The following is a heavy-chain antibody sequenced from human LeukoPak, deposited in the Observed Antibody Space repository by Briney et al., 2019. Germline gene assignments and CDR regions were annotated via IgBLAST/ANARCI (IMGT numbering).Heavy chain of an antibody. J-gene: IGHJ4*02. CDR2: ISYDGNNK. Sequence: PGGSLRLSCAASGFTFSSYDMHWVRQAPGKGLEWVAVISYDGNNKYYADSVKGRSTISRDNSKNTLYLQMNSLRAEDTAVYYCARGGDFWSGYHDYWGQGTLVTVSS. V-gene: IGHV3-30*03. D-gene: IGHD3-3*01. CDR1: GFTFSSYD. CDR3: ARGGDFWSGYHDY.